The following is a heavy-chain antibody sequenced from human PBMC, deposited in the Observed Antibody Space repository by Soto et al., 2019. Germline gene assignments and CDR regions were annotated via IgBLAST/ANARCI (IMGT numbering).Heavy chain of an antibody. V-gene: IGHV3-30*18. J-gene: IGHJ5*02. CDR3: AKDLKGYSYGKNWFDP. Sequence: GGSLRLSCAASGFTFSSYGMHWVRQAPGKGLEWVAVISYDGGNKYYADSAKGRFTISRDNSKNTLYLQMNSLRAEDTAVYYCAKDLKGYSYGKNWFDPWGQGTLVTVSS. D-gene: IGHD5-18*01. CDR2: ISYDGGNK. CDR1: GFTFSSYG.